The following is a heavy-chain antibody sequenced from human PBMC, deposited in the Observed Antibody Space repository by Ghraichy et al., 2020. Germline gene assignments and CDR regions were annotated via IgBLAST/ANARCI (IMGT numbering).Heavy chain of an antibody. D-gene: IGHD3-22*01. CDR2: IIPIFGTA. V-gene: IGHV1-69*13. CDR1: GGTFSSYA. CDR3: ARVKARVVTEIFNDAFDI. J-gene: IGHJ3*02. Sequence: SVKVSCKASGGTFSSYAISWVRQAPGQGLEWMGGIIPIFGTANYAQKFQGRVTITADESTSTAYMELSSLRSEDTAVYYCARVKARVVTEIFNDAFDIWGQGTMVTVSS.